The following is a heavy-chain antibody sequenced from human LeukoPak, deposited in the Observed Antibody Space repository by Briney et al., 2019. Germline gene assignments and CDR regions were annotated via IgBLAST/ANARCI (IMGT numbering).Heavy chain of an antibody. CDR3: ARGSNLYYYYMDV. J-gene: IGHJ6*03. D-gene: IGHD3-16*02. CDR2: IDTAGDT. V-gene: IGHV3-13*01. Sequence: PGGSLRLSCAASGFTFSNYDMHWVRQATGKGLEWVSAIDTAGDTYYPGSVKGRFTISRENAKNSLYLQMNILRAGDTAVYYCARGSNLYYYYMDVWGKGTTVTISS. CDR1: GFTFSNYD.